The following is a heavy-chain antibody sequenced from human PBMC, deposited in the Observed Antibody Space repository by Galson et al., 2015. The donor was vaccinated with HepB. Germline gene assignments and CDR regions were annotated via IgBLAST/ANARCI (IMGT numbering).Heavy chain of an antibody. CDR3: VTTVRGINY. Sequence: SLRLSCAASGFTFNSYAMAWVRQAPGKGLEWVSVVTSGGGKTFYADSLTGRVILSRDKFRNTLYLQTSSLRADDTAVYYCVTTVRGINYWGQGTLLTVSS. D-gene: IGHD3-10*01. V-gene: IGHV3-23*01. CDR2: VTSGGGKT. CDR1: GFTFNSYA. J-gene: IGHJ4*02.